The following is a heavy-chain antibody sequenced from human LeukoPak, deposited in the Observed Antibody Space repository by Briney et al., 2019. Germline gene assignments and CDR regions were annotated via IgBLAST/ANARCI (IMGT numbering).Heavy chain of an antibody. V-gene: IGHV1-8*01. D-gene: IGHD4-17*01. J-gene: IGHJ4*02. CDR2: MNPKSGYS. CDR1: GYTFSSYD. CDR3: ARTDGDLDY. Sequence: ASVKVSCKASGYTFSSYDINWVRQAPGQGLEWMGWMNPKSGYSGSAQKFQGRVTMTRTTSITTAYMELSSLRSEDTAVYYCARTDGDLDYWDQGTLVTVSS.